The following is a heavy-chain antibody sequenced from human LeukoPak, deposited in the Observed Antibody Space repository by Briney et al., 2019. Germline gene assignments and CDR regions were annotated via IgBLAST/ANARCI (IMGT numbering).Heavy chain of an antibody. CDR3: ARNIVAKDDAFDI. V-gene: IGHV4-4*02. CDR1: GGSISSSNW. CDR2: IYHSGST. J-gene: IGHJ3*02. Sequence: SETLSLTCAVSGGSISSSNWWSWVRQPPGKGLEWIGEIYHSGSTNYNPSLKSRVTISVDKSKNQFSLKLSSVTAADTAVYYCARNIVAKDDAFDIWGQGTMVTVSS. D-gene: IGHD5-12*01.